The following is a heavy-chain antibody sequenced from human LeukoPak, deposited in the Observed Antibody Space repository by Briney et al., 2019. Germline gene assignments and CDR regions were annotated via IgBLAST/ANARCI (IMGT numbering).Heavy chain of an antibody. V-gene: IGHV6-1*01. CDR2: TYYRSKWYN. J-gene: IGHJ6*02. Sequence: SQTLSLTCAISGDSVSSNSAAWNWIRQSPSRGLEWLGRTYYRSKWYNDYAVSVKSRITINPDTSKNQFSLQLNSVTPEDTAVCYCARDTIFGAYYYYYGMDVWGQGTTVTVSS. CDR1: GDSVSSNSAA. D-gene: IGHD3-3*01. CDR3: ARDTIFGAYYYYYGMDV.